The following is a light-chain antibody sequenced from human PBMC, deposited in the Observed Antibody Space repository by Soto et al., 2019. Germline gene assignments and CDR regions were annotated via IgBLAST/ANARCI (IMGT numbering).Light chain of an antibody. CDR2: EVY. V-gene: IGLV2-8*01. J-gene: IGLJ2*01. CDR3: SSCAGSNIYVV. Sequence: QSALTQPHSASGSPGQSVTISCTGTSSDVGGYNYVSWYQQHPGKAPKLMIYEVYKRPSGVPDRFSGSKSGNTASLTVSGLQAEAEADYYCSSCAGSNIYVVFGGGTKLPVL. CDR1: SSDVGGYNY.